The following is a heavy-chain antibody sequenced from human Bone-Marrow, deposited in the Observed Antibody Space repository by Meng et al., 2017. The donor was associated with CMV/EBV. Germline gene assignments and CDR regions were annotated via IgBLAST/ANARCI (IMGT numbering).Heavy chain of an antibody. CDR2: MSYDGSNK. V-gene: IGHV3-30*18. Sequence: FSSYGMHWVRQAPGKGLEWVAVMSYDGSNKYYADSVKGRFTISRDNSKNTLYLQMNSLRAEDTAVYYCAKSHYDYVWGSYRKAEPPDYWGQGTLVTVSS. D-gene: IGHD3-16*02. J-gene: IGHJ4*02. CDR1: FSSYG. CDR3: AKSHYDYVWGSYRKAEPPDY.